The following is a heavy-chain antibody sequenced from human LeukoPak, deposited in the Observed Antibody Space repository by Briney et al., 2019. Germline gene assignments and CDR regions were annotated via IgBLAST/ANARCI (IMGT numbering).Heavy chain of an antibody. CDR2: ISYDGSNK. CDR1: GFTFSSYG. Sequence: GGSLRLSCAASGFTFSSYGMHWVRQAPGKGLEWVAVISYDGSNKYYADSVKGRFTISRDNSKNTLYLQMNSLRAEDTAAYYCAKDRRLRLDYWGQGTLVTVSS. CDR3: AKDRRLRLDY. J-gene: IGHJ4*02. V-gene: IGHV3-30*18. D-gene: IGHD1-1*01.